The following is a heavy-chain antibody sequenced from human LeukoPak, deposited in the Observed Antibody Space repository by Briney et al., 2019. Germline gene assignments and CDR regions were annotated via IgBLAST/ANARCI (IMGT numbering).Heavy chain of an antibody. Sequence: PSETLSLTCTVSGDSISSYYWSWIRQPAAKGLEWIGRIYTSGSTNYNPSLKSRVTISVDTSKNQFSLKLSSVTAADTAVYYCARGQVDYDFWSGYYSLLDYWGQGTLVTVSS. J-gene: IGHJ4*02. V-gene: IGHV4-4*07. CDR3: ARGQVDYDFWSGYYSLLDY. CDR1: GDSISSYY. CDR2: IYTSGST. D-gene: IGHD3-3*01.